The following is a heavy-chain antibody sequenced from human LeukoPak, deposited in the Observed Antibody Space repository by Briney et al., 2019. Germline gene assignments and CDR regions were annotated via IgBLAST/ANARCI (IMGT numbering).Heavy chain of an antibody. J-gene: IGHJ4*02. CDR3: ARHSNYYESGGPLDY. CDR2: IYTSGST. CDR1: GGSISSGSYY. Sequence: SETLSLTCTVSGGSISSGSYYWSWIRQPAGKGLEWIGRIYTSGSTNYNPSLKSRVTISVDTSKNQFSLKLSSVTAADTAVYYCARHSNYYESGGPLDYWGQGTLVTVSS. V-gene: IGHV4-61*02. D-gene: IGHD3-22*01.